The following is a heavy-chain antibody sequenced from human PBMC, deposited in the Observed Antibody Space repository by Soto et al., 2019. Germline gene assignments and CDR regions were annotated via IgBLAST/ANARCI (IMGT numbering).Heavy chain of an antibody. V-gene: IGHV3-33*01. D-gene: IGHD2-15*01. Sequence: QVQLVESGGGVVQPGRSLRLSCAASGFTFSSYGMHWVRQAPGKGLEWVAVIWYDGSNKYYADSVKGRFTISRDNSKNTLYLQMNSLRAEDTAVYYCARAEGYCSGGSCYWVYGMDVWGQGTTVTVSS. CDR1: GFTFSSYG. CDR3: ARAEGYCSGGSCYWVYGMDV. J-gene: IGHJ6*02. CDR2: IWYDGSNK.